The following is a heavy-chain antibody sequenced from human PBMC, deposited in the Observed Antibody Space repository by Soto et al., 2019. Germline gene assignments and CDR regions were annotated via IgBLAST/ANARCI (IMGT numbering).Heavy chain of an antibody. D-gene: IGHD3-22*01. CDR3: ARDREYYYDSSGNYYYHYGMDV. J-gene: IGHJ6*02. Sequence: QVQLVESGAEVEKPGASVKVSCKASGYTFTNYGISWVRQAPGQGLEWMGWISGYNGNKKYAQKFQGRVTMTTDTPTNTAYMDLRSLRSDDTAVYYCARDREYYYDSSGNYYYHYGMDVWGQGTTVTVS. CDR2: ISGYNGNK. V-gene: IGHV1-18*04. CDR1: GYTFTNYG.